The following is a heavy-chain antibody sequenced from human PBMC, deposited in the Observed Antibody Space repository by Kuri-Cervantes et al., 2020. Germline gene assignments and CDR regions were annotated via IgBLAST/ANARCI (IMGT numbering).Heavy chain of an antibody. CDR2: IYHSGST. CDR3: AREMTTVTTGGRAFDI. CDR1: GYSISSGYY. Sequence: SETLSLTCTVSGYSISSGYYWGWIRQPPGKGLEWIGEIYHSGSTNYNPSLKSRVTISVDKSRNQFSLKLSSVTAADTAVYYCAREMTTVTTGGRAFDIRGQGTMVTVSS. J-gene: IGHJ3*02. V-gene: IGHV4-38-2*02. D-gene: IGHD4-17*01.